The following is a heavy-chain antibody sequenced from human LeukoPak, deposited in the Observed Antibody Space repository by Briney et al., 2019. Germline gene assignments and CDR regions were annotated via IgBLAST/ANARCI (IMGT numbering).Heavy chain of an antibody. J-gene: IGHJ4*02. CDR2: IRSKAYGGTT. D-gene: IGHD3-22*01. V-gene: IGHV3-49*04. CDR3: TRDRQITMIVLSAADY. CDR1: GFTFGDYA. Sequence: PGGSLRLSCTASGFTFGDYAMSWVRQAPGKGLEWVGFIRSKAYGGTTEYAASVKGRFTISRDDSKSIAYLQMNSLKTEDTAVYYCTRDRQITMIVLSAADYWGQGTLVTVSS.